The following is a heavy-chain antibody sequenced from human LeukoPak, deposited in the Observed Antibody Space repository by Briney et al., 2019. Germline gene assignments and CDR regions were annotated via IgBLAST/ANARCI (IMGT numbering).Heavy chain of an antibody. CDR3: ARGQGAGRRDGSGSYYGNWFDP. CDR1: GGSVSSGSYY. D-gene: IGHD3-10*01. Sequence: SETLSLTCTVSGGSVSSGSYYWSWIRQPPGKGLEWIGYIYYSGSTNYNPSLKSRVTISVDTSKNQFSLKLSSVTAADTAVYYCARGQGAGRRDGSGSYYGNWFDPWGQGTLVTISS. J-gene: IGHJ5*02. V-gene: IGHV4-61*01. CDR2: IYYSGST.